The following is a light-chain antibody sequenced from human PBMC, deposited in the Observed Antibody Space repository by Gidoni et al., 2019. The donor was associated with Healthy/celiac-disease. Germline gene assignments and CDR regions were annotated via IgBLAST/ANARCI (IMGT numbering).Light chain of an antibody. J-gene: IGKJ1*01. CDR3: QQYDSTPT. CDR1: QSVLYSSNNKTY. Sequence: DIVITQSPDSLAASLGERATINCKPSQSVLYSSNNKTYLAWYQQKPGQPPKLLIYWASTRESGVPDRFSGSGSGTDFTRTSSSLQAEDVAVYYCQQYDSTPTFGQGTKVEIK. V-gene: IGKV4-1*01. CDR2: WAS.